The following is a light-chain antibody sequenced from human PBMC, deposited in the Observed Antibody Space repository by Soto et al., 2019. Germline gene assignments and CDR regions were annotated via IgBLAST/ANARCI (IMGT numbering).Light chain of an antibody. J-gene: IGLJ1*01. CDR3: AAWDDSLNGYV. Sequence: QAVVTQPPSASGTPGQRVTISCSGGSSNIGSNTVNWYQQLPGTAPKLLIYSDNQRPSGVPDRFSGSKSGTSASLAFSGLQSQDEADYYCAAWDDSLNGYVFGTGTKLTVL. CDR1: SSNIGSNT. CDR2: SDN. V-gene: IGLV1-44*01.